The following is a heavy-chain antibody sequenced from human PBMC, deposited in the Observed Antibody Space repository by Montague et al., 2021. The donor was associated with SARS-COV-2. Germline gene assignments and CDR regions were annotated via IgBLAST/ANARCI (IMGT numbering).Heavy chain of an antibody. Sequence: SLRLSRAASGFIFSSYEMNWVRQAPGKGLEWISYISSSGGGSTKHYTDXVKGRFTISRDNAKNSLYLQVNSLRVEDTAIYYCARDRDWDDWCGMDVWGQGTTVTVSS. V-gene: IGHV3-48*03. J-gene: IGHJ6*02. CDR1: GFIFSSYE. CDR2: ISSSGGGSTK. D-gene: IGHD3/OR15-3a*01. CDR3: ARDRDWDDWCGMDV.